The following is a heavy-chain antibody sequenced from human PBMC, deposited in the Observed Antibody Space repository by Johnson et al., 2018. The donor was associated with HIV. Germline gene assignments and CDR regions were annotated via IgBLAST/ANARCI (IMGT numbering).Heavy chain of an antibody. D-gene: IGHD6-13*01. CDR1: GFTFSNAW. CDR3: ATQKYPTEGSSLVGGAFYI. J-gene: IGHJ3*02. V-gene: IGHV3-11*04. Sequence: QVQLVESGGGLVNPGGSLRLSCAASGFTFSNAWMTWVRQAPGKGLEWVSNIGGNGGNIYNADSVKGRFTISRDNAKNSLYLQMNSLGAEDTAVYYCATQKYPTEGSSLVGGAFYIWGQGTMVTVSS. CDR2: IGGNGGNI.